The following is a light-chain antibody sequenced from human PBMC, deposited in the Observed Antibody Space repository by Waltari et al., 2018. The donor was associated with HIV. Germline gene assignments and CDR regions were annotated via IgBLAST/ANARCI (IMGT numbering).Light chain of an antibody. V-gene: IGKV3-20*01. J-gene: IGKJ1*01. Sequence: ETVLTQSPGTLSLSPGEGATLSCRASQGVSSSYLAWYQQKPGQAPRLLIYGASSRATGIPDRFSGSGSGTDFTLTISRLEPEDFAVYYCQQYGTSPWTFGQGTKVEIK. CDR3: QQYGTSPWT. CDR2: GAS. CDR1: QGVSSSY.